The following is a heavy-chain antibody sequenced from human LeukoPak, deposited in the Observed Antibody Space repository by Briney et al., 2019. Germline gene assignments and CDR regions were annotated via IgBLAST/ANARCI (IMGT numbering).Heavy chain of an antibody. Sequence: GGSLRLSCAASGFTFSSYDMHWVRQATGKGLEWVSAIGTAGDTYYPGSVKGRFTISRENAKNSLYLQMNSLRAGDAAVYYCARDRWGSRILSYGMDVWGQGTTVTVSS. CDR1: GFTFSSYD. J-gene: IGHJ6*02. V-gene: IGHV3-13*01. CDR3: ARDRWGSRILSYGMDV. CDR2: IGTAGDT. D-gene: IGHD3-16*01.